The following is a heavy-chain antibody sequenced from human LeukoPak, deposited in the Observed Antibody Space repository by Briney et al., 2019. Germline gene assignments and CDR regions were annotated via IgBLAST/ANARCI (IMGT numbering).Heavy chain of an antibody. J-gene: IGHJ3*02. CDR1: GGSISSSSYY. Sequence: PSETLSLTCTVSGGSISSSSYYWGWIRQPPGKGLEWIGSIYYSGSTYYNPSLKSRVTISVDTSKNQFSLKLSSVTAADTAVYYCARDRVDGDYTDAFDIWGQGTMVTVSS. V-gene: IGHV4-39*07. D-gene: IGHD4-17*01. CDR3: ARDRVDGDYTDAFDI. CDR2: IYYSGST.